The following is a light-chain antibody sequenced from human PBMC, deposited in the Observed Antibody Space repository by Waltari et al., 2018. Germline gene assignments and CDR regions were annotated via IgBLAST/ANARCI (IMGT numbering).Light chain of an antibody. CDR1: ERVSNS. CDR2: RAS. V-gene: IGKV3-15*01. J-gene: IGKJ1*01. CDR3: QQYNNWPQT. Sequence: EIVMTQSPATLSVSPGERVTLSCRASERVSNSLAWYQQKLGQPPRLLVSRASTRATGIPDRFSASGSGTEFTLTIDSLQSEDFAVYICQQYNNWPQTFGPGTKVEIK.